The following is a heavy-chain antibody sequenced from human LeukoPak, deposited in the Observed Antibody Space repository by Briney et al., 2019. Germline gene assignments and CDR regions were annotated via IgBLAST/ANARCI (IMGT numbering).Heavy chain of an antibody. Sequence: ASVKVSCKASGYTFSSYGMNWVRQAPGQGLEWMGGINTNTGNPTYAQGFTGRFVFSLDTSVSTAYLQISSLKAEDTAVYYCARRDHSGSYQISPGDFDYWGQGTLVTVSS. D-gene: IGHD1-26*01. CDR3: ARRDHSGSYQISPGDFDY. CDR1: GYTFSSYG. CDR2: INTNTGNP. V-gene: IGHV7-4-1*02. J-gene: IGHJ4*02.